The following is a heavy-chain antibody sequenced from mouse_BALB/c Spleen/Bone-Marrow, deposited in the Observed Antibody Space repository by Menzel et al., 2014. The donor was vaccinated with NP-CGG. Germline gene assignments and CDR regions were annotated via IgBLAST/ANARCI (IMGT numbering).Heavy chain of an antibody. CDR2: INPGSGGI. Sequence: VQLQQSGAELVRPRTSVTVSCKASGYAFXNYLIEWVKQRPGQGLEWIGVINPGSGGINYNEKFRVKATLTADKSSSIVYMQLSSLTSDDSAVYFCARELGRGFAYWGQGTLVTVSA. CDR3: ARELGRGFAY. J-gene: IGHJ3*01. V-gene: IGHV1-54*01. D-gene: IGHD4-1*01. CDR1: GYAFXNYL.